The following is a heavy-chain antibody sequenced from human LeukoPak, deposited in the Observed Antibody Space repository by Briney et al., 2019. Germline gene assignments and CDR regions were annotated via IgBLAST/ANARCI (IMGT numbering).Heavy chain of an antibody. Sequence: SQTLSLTCAISGDSVSSKTAAWNWIRQSPSRGLELLGRTYYRSKWHYDYSASVESRITINPDTSTNQVFLQLSSVTPEDTAVYFCARNSRLHFDYWGRGTLVTVSS. CDR1: GDSVSSKTAA. CDR3: ARNSRLHFDY. D-gene: IGHD2-21*01. CDR2: TYYRSKWHY. V-gene: IGHV6-1*01. J-gene: IGHJ4*02.